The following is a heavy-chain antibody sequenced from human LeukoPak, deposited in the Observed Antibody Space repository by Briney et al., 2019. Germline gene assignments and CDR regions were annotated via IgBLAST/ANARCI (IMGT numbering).Heavy chain of an antibody. CDR2: VSGDGGST. J-gene: IGHJ4*02. V-gene: IGHV3-43*02. Sequence: GGSLRLSCAASGFTFDDYAMHWVRQAPGNGLEWVSLVSGDGGSTYYADSVKGRFTISRDNSKNSLYLQMNSLRTEDTALYYCAKEQERFLEWLSFDYWGQGTLVTVSS. CDR1: GFTFDDYA. CDR3: AKEQERFLEWLSFDY. D-gene: IGHD3-3*01.